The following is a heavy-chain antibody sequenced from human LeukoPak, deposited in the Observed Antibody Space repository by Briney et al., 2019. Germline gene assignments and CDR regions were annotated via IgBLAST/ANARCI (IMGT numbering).Heavy chain of an antibody. J-gene: IGHJ5*02. CDR1: GGSFSGYY. Sequence: PSETLSLTCAVYGGSFSGYYWSWIRQPPGKGLEWIGEINHSGSTNYNPSLKSRVTISVDTSKNQFSLKLRSVTAADTAVYYCARVLPRTGGATRLRRPELNWFDPWGQGTLVTVSS. CDR3: ARVLPRTGGATRLRRPELNWFDP. D-gene: IGHD1-26*01. CDR2: INHSGST. V-gene: IGHV4-34*01.